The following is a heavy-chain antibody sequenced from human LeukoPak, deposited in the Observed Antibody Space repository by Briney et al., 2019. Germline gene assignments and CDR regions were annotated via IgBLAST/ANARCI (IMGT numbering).Heavy chain of an antibody. CDR1: GGSFSGYY. J-gene: IGHJ6*03. Sequence: SETLSLTCAVYGGSFSGYYWSWIRQPPGKGLEWIGEINHSGSTNYNPSLKGRVTISVDTSKNQFSLKLSPVTAADTAVYYCAREGGDILTGYHYYYYMDVWGKGTTVTVSS. V-gene: IGHV4-34*01. D-gene: IGHD3-9*01. CDR2: INHSGST. CDR3: AREGGDILTGYHYYYYMDV.